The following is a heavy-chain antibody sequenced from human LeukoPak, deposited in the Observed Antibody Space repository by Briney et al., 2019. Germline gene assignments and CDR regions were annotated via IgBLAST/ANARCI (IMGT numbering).Heavy chain of an antibody. J-gene: IGHJ4*02. CDR1: GITLSVYW. CDR2: IKQDGSEK. CDR3: ARSGSGYFDY. Sequence: GGSLRLSCAASGITLSVYWMSWVRQAPGKGLEWVANIKQDGSEKSYRDSVQGRFTISRDNAKNSLYLQMNSLRTEDTAVYYCARSGSGYFDYWGQGSLVTVSS. V-gene: IGHV3-7*01.